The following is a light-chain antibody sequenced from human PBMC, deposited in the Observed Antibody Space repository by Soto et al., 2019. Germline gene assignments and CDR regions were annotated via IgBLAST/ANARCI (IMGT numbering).Light chain of an antibody. Sequence: DVQMTQSPSTLSASVGDRVNITCRASQSISSWLAWYQQKPGKAPKLLIYKASSLESGVPSRFSGSGSGTEFTLTSSSLQPDDFATYYCQQYNSYWTFGQGTKVDIK. J-gene: IGKJ1*01. CDR2: KAS. CDR3: QQYNSYWT. CDR1: QSISSW. V-gene: IGKV1-5*03.